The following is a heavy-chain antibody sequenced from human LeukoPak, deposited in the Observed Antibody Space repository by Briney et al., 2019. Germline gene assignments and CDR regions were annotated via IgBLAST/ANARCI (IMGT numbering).Heavy chain of an antibody. CDR1: GGTFSSYA. CDR3: ARERGYSGYAIGNYFDY. J-gene: IGHJ4*02. Sequence: SVKVSCKASGGTFSSYAISWVRQAPGQGLEWKGGIIPIFGTANYAQKFQGRVTITTDESTSTAYMELSSLRSEDTAVYYCARERGYSGYAIGNYFDYWGQGTLVTVSS. D-gene: IGHD5-12*01. V-gene: IGHV1-69*05. CDR2: IIPIFGTA.